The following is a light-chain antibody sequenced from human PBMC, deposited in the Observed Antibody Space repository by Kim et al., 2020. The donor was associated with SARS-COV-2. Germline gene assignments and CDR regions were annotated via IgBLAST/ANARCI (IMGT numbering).Light chain of an antibody. Sequence: AFVGDRVTISCRASQNINTWLACYQQKPGKAPELLIYVAARLQGGVPSRFSGSGSGTNFSLTINNMQPEDVATYFCQQASAFPITFGQGTRLEIK. CDR2: VAA. V-gene: IGKV1D-12*01. J-gene: IGKJ5*01. CDR1: QNINTW. CDR3: QQASAFPIT.